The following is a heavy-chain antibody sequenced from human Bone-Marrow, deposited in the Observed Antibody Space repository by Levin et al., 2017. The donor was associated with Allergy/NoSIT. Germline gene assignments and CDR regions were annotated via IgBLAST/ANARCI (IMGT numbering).Heavy chain of an antibody. CDR3: ARDKYYGSGNTDWLDP. V-gene: IGHV4-31*03. J-gene: IGHJ5*02. CDR2: IYSSGGT. D-gene: IGHD3-10*01. CDR1: GGSINSAGYY. Sequence: LRLSCTVSGGSINSAGYYWSWIRQFPGTGLEYIGYIYSSGGTYYNPSLKSRVSISLDTSKNHFSLKLNSVTAADTAVYFCARDKYYGSGNTDWLDPWGQGTLVTVSS.